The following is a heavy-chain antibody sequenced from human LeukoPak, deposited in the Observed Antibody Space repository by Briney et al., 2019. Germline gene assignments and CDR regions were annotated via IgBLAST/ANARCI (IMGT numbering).Heavy chain of an antibody. V-gene: IGHV3-74*01. J-gene: IGHJ1*01. Sequence: GGSLRLSCAASGFTFSSYWMHWVRQTPGKGLMWVSRIESDGSTIYADSVKDRFTISRDNGKNTVYLQMNSLRVDDTAVYYCAREYDYGGNRPGCFQHWGQGTLVIVSS. CDR1: GFTFSSYW. CDR3: AREYDYGGNRPGCFQH. CDR2: IESDGST. D-gene: IGHD4-23*01.